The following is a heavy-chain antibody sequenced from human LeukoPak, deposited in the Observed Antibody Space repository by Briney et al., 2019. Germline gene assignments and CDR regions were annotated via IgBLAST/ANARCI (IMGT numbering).Heavy chain of an antibody. J-gene: IGHJ5*02. CDR1: GGSISGYY. V-gene: IGHV4-59*01. Sequence: SETLSLTCTVSGGSISGYYWSWIRQPPGKGLEWIGYIYYSGSTNYNPSLKSRVTISVDTSKNQFSLKLSSVTAADTAVYYCARDRGYCTNGVCLNWFDPWGQGTLVTVSS. D-gene: IGHD2-8*01. CDR2: IYYSGST. CDR3: ARDRGYCTNGVCLNWFDP.